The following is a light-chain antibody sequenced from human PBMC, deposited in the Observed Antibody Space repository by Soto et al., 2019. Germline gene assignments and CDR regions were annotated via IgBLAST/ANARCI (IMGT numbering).Light chain of an antibody. CDR1: QSVSSSY. Sequence: EIVLTQSPGTLSLSPGARATLSCRASQSVSSSYLAWYQQKPGQAPRLLIYGASSTATGIPDRFSGSGSGTDFTLTISRLEPEAVAVYYCQQYGSSPTYTCGQGTKLESK. CDR2: GAS. J-gene: IGKJ2*01. CDR3: QQYGSSPTYT. V-gene: IGKV3-20*01.